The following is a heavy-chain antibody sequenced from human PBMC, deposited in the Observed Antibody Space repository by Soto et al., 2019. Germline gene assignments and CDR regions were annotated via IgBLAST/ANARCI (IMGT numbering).Heavy chain of an antibody. CDR3: AKTITTYSGDSRGRGALVDY. CDR2: ISSDGKSE. D-gene: IGHD3-22*01. V-gene: IGHV3-30*18. Sequence: GGSLRLSCAASGFTFSTYGMHWVRQPPGKGLEWVAVISSDGKSEHYADPVKGRFSISRDNSKNTLSLQMNSLRVEDTAVYYCAKTITTYSGDSRGRGALVDYWGQGALVTVSS. CDR1: GFTFSTYG. J-gene: IGHJ4*02.